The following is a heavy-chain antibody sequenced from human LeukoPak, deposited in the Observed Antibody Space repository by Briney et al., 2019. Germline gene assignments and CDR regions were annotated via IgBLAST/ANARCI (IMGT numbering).Heavy chain of an antibody. V-gene: IGHV5-51*01. J-gene: IGHJ3*01. Sequence: GESLKISCQTSGFRFASSWIGWVRQTPGKGLEWMGIIYPGDSDTRYSPPLQGQVTISVDKSTNTAYLQWSSLKASDTAMYYCARDLAATEDAFDFWGQGTMVTVSS. CDR1: GFRFASSW. D-gene: IGHD2-15*01. CDR3: ARDLAATEDAFDF. CDR2: IYPGDSDT.